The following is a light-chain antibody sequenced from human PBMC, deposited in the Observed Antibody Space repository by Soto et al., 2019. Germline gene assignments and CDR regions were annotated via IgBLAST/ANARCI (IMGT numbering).Light chain of an antibody. CDR3: QQCSNWPPIT. J-gene: IGKJ5*01. Sequence: EVVLTQSPATLSLSPGERATLSCRASQSVNTYIAWYQQKPGQAPRLLIFDASNRASGVPARFSGSGSGTDFPLTISSLEPEDFAVYYCQQCSNWPPITFGQGTRLEMK. V-gene: IGKV3-11*01. CDR1: QSVNTY. CDR2: DAS.